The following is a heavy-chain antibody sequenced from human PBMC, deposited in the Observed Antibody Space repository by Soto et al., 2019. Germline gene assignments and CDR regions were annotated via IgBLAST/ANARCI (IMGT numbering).Heavy chain of an antibody. J-gene: IGHJ5*02. CDR3: AKNSKWGCSSTSCYNVDP. Sequence: GGSLRLSCAASGFTFSSYAMSWVRQAPGKGLEWVSAISGSGGSTYYADSVKGRFTISRDNSKNTLYLQMNSLRAEDTAVYYCAKNSKWGCSSTSCYNVDPWGQGTLVTVSS. CDR2: ISGSGGST. D-gene: IGHD2-2*02. V-gene: IGHV3-23*01. CDR1: GFTFSSYA.